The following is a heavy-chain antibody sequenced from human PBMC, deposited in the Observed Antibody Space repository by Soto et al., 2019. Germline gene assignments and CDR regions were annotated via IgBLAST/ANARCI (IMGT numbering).Heavy chain of an antibody. V-gene: IGHV1-3*01. CDR2: INAGNGDT. Sequence: ASVEVSCKASRYRFTTYALHWVRQAPGQRLEWMGWINAGNGDTKYSEKFQGRVTITRDTSANTAYMELSSLRSEDTSVYYCARDPGTGAALRAYHFDYWGQGTLVTVSS. CDR1: RYRFTTYA. CDR3: ARDPGTGAALRAYHFDY. D-gene: IGHD1-1*01. J-gene: IGHJ4*02.